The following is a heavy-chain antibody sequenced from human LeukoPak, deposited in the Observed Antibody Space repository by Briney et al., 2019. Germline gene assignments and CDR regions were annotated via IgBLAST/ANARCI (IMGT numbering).Heavy chain of an antibody. V-gene: IGHV1-18*01. J-gene: IGHJ3*02. D-gene: IGHD2-15*01. CDR2: ISAYNGNT. CDR3: ARAGYCSGGSCYPNAFDI. Sequence: ASVKVSCKASGYTFTNYGISWVRQAPGQGLEWMGWISAYNGNTNYAQKLQGRVTLTTDTSTSTAYMELRSLRSDDTAMYYCARAGYCSGGSCYPNAFDIWGQGTMVTVSS. CDR1: GYTFTNYG.